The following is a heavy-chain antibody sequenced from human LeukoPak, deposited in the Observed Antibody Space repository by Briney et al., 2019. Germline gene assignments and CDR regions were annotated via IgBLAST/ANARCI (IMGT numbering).Heavy chain of an antibody. CDR3: TNRGGTGGLDF. Sequence: PGGSLRLSCAASGLNFRTSGMTWVRQAPGRGLEWVANIKDDGSEKFYADSVKGRFTISRDDAKSSLYLQMNSLRAEDTAVYYCTNRGGTGGLDFWGQGVLVSVSS. D-gene: IGHD7-27*01. J-gene: IGHJ4*02. CDR2: IKDDGSEK. CDR1: GLNFRTSG. V-gene: IGHV3-7*01.